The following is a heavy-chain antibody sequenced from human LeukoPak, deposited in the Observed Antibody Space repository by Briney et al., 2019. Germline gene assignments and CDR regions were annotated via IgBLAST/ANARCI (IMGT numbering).Heavy chain of an antibody. CDR2: IRYDGSNK. J-gene: IGHJ4*02. D-gene: IGHD6-13*01. CDR1: GFSFSSYG. Sequence: GSLRLSCAASGFSFSSYGMHWVRQAPGKGLEWVTFIRYDGSNKYYADSVKGRFTISRDNSKNTLYLQMNSLRTEDTAVYYCAKDSSGSSWYRDYWGQGTLVTVSS. V-gene: IGHV3-30*02. CDR3: AKDSSGSSWYRDY.